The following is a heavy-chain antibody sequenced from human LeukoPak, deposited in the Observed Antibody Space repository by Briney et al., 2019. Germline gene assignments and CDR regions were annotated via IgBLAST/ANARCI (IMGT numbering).Heavy chain of an antibody. CDR2: IYYSGST. CDR3: ARGLPGSSWYGGYFDY. V-gene: IGHV4-31*03. CDR1: GGSISSGGYY. D-gene: IGHD6-13*01. Sequence: KASETLSLTCTVSGGSISSGGYYWSWIRQHPGKGLEWIGYIYYSGSTYYNPSLKSRVTISVDTSKNQFSLKLSSVTAADTAVYYCARGLPGSSWYGGYFDYWGQGTLVTLSS. J-gene: IGHJ4*02.